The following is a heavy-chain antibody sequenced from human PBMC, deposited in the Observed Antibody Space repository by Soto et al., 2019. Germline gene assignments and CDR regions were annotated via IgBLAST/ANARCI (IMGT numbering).Heavy chain of an antibody. D-gene: IGHD2-15*01. Sequence: EVQLVESGGGLVKPGGSLRLSCAASGFTFSSYSMNWVRQAPGKGLEWVSSISSSSSYIYYADSVKGRFTISRDNAKNPLYLQMNSLRAEDTVVYYCARAANPPLWYYYYYCGMDDWGQGTTVTVSS. CDR3: ARAANPPLWYYYYYCGMDD. CDR1: GFTFSSYS. J-gene: IGHJ6*02. CDR2: ISSSSSYI. V-gene: IGHV3-21*01.